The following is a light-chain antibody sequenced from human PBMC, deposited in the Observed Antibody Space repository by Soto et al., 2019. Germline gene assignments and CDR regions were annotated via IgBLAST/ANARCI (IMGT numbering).Light chain of an antibody. V-gene: IGKV1-39*01. CDR2: AAS. CDR1: RSISSY. Sequence: DIQMTQSQSSLSASVGDRVTITCRASRSISSYLTWYQQKPGKAPKLLIYAASSLQSGVPSRFIGSRLGTDFTLTISSLQPEDVATNDCQLSYSVGGETKVEIK. J-gene: IGKJ4*01. CDR3: QLSYS.